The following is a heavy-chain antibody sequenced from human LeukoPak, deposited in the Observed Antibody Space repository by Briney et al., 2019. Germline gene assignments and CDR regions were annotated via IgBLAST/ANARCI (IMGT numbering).Heavy chain of an antibody. V-gene: IGHV1-2*02. CDR2: INPKNGTT. CDR1: GYAFTGYY. D-gene: IGHD3-22*01. CDR3: AIGIRHYYDSSGYNWFDP. J-gene: IGHJ5*02. Sequence: APVKVSCKASGYAFTGYYMHWVRQAPGQGLEWMGWINPKNGTTNYAQKFQGRVTMTRDTANRTAYVELSRLGSDDTAVYYCAIGIRHYYDSSGYNWFDPWGQGTLVTVSS.